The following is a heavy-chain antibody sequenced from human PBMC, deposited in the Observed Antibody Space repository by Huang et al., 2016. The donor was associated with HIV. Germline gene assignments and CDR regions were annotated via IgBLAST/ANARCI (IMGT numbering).Heavy chain of an antibody. D-gene: IGHD3-10*01. Sequence: QKPGQGPEWMGFIDPSVSSTNYAPKFQGRVTMTRDTSTSTVYMELSRLRPDDTAVCYCAFTGGGYWGQGTPVIVSS. CDR2: IDPSVSST. CDR3: AFTGGGY. V-gene: IGHV1-46*01. J-gene: IGHJ4*02.